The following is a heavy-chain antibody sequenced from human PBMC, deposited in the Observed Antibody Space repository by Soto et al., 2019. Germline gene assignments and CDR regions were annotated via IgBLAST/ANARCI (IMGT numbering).Heavy chain of an antibody. CDR2: FRSSGAT. J-gene: IGHJ6*02. V-gene: IGHV4-59*08. CDR1: GDSISSYN. CDR3: VRQGIGVLHGLVDV. D-gene: IGHD3-10*01. Sequence: QVQLQESGPGLVKPSETLSLTCTVSGDSISSYNLAWIRQPPGKGLEWIVYFRSSGATSYNPSLKSRVAISADTSTKQFSLRLTSVTAADTAVYYCVRQGIGVLHGLVDVWGQGTTVTVSS.